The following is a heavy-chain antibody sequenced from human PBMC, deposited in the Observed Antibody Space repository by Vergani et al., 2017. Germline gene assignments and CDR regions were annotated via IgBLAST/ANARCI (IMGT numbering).Heavy chain of an antibody. CDR3: ARARYSSSPSSAFDP. Sequence: QVQLQESGPGLVKPSETLSLTCTVSGYSLSRGYYWGWIRQPPGKGLEWIGSIYHSGSTYYNPSLKSRVTISVDTSKNQFSLKLSSVTAADTAVYYCARARYSSSPSSAFDPWGQGTLVTVSS. CDR2: IYHSGST. J-gene: IGHJ5*02. D-gene: IGHD6-13*01. V-gene: IGHV4-38-2*02. CDR1: GYSLSRGYY.